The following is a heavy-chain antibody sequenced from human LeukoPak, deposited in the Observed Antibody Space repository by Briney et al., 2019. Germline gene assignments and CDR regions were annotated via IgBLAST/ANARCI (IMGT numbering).Heavy chain of an antibody. CDR3: ARDSGNYLDAFDI. J-gene: IGHJ3*02. CDR1: GFTFSRHI. CDR2: ISSSSSYI. D-gene: IGHD1-7*01. Sequence: GGSLRLSCAASGFTFSRHIINWVRQAPGKGLEWVSSISSSSSYIYYADSVKGRFTISRDNAKNSLYLQMNSLRAEDTAVYYCARDSGNYLDAFDIWGQGTMVTVSS. V-gene: IGHV3-21*01.